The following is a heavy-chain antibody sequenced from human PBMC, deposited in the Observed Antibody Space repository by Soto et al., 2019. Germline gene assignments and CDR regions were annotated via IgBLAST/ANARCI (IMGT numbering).Heavy chain of an antibody. CDR3: ARGTRATQYYYYFYGMDV. CDR1: CGAISTYY. CDR2: ISYSGST. V-gene: IGHV4-59*01. J-gene: IGHJ6*02. Sequence: SETLSLTCTFSCGAISTYYWTWIRQPPGKGLEWIGYISYSGSTNYNPSLKSRLTISLNTSKKHFSLKLSSVTAADTAVYYCARGTRATQYYYYFYGMDVWGQGTTVTVSS.